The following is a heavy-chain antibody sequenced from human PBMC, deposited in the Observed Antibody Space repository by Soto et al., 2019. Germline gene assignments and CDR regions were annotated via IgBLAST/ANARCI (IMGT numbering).Heavy chain of an antibody. J-gene: IGHJ3*02. Sequence: ASVKVSCKASGYTFTGYYMHWVRQAPGQGLEWMGWINPNSGGTNYAQKFQGWVTMTRDTSISTAYMELSRLRSDDTAVYYCARDRFPLTGDRASNAFDIWGQGTMVTVSS. CDR3: ARDRFPLTGDRASNAFDI. V-gene: IGHV1-2*04. CDR2: INPNSGGT. CDR1: GYTFTGYY. D-gene: IGHD7-27*01.